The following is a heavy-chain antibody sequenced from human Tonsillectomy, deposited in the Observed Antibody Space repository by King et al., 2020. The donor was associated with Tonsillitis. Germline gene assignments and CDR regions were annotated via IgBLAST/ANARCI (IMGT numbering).Heavy chain of an antibody. V-gene: IGHV4-59*08. CDR3: ARRAVVTPGAYYFDY. CDR1: GGSISSYY. Sequence: QLQESGPGLVKPSETLSLTCTVSGGSISSYYWSWIRQPPGKGLEWIGYIYYSGSTNYNPSLKSRVTISVDTSKNQFSLKLSSETAADTAVYYCARRAVVTPGAYYFDYWGQGTLVTVSS. J-gene: IGHJ4*02. D-gene: IGHD4-23*01. CDR2: IYYSGST.